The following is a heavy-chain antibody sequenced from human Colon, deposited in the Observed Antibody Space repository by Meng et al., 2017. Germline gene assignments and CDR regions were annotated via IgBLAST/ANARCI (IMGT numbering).Heavy chain of an antibody. D-gene: IGHD4-17*01. Sequence: QVQLQASGPGLVRPSATLSLTCTVSGGSVSSGSYYWSWIRQPPGKGLEWIGYIYYSGSTNYNPSLKSRVTISVDTSKNQFSLKLSSVTAADTAVYYCARNYGPWGQGTLVTVSS. J-gene: IGHJ5*02. CDR2: IYYSGST. V-gene: IGHV4-61*01. CDR1: GGSVSSGSYY. CDR3: ARNYGP.